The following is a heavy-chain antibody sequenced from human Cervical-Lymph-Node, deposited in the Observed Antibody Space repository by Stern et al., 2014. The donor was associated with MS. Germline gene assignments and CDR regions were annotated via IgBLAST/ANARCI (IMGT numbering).Heavy chain of an antibody. Sequence: VQLMQSGGGLVQPGGSLRLSCAGSGFTFNNFAMTWIRPAPGKGLEWVAGSGTDGGTHYAESVKGRFSISRDNSQNTLYLQMDRLRVEDTAVYYCGKDLHYWSADSWGQGTLVTVSS. V-gene: IGHV3-23*01. CDR1: GFTFNNFA. J-gene: IGHJ4*02. CDR2: SGTDGGT. D-gene: IGHD1-1*01. CDR3: GKDLHYWSADS.